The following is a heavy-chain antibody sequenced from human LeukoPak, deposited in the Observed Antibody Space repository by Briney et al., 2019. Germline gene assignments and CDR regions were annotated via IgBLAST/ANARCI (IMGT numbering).Heavy chain of an antibody. CDR2: ISSSSSYI. J-gene: IGHJ4*02. CDR3: ARARAAMAVPWSY. Sequence: PGGSLRLSCAASGFTFSSYSMNWVRQAPGKGLEWVSSISSSSSYIYYADSVKGRFTISRDNAKNSLYLQMNSLRAEDTAVYYCARARAAMAVPWSYWGQGTLVTVSS. D-gene: IGHD6-25*01. V-gene: IGHV3-21*01. CDR1: GFTFSSYS.